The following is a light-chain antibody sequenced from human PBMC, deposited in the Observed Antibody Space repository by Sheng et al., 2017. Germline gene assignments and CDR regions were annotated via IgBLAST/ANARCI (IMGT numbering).Light chain of an antibody. Sequence: QSALTQPASVSGSPGQSITISCTGTSSDVGGYNYVSWYQQHPGKAPKLMIYDVNNRPSGVSLRFSGSKSGNTASLTISGLQAEDEADYYCSSYTSSRTHVFGTGTKVTV. V-gene: IGLV2-14*03. J-gene: IGLJ1*01. CDR2: DVN. CDR3: SSYTSSRTHV. CDR1: SSDVGGYNY.